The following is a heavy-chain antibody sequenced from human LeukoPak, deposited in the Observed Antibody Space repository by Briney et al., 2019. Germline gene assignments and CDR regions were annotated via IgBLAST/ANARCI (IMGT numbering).Heavy chain of an antibody. Sequence: GGSLTFSCAASGFTFSDFYMNWIRQAPGKGLEWISYLGFSDSSIYQVHSVRGRFTISRDNAKTSLYLQMDSLRVEDTAVYYCARPYLAYYNSGLDVWGQGSTVTVSS. CDR1: GFTFSDFY. D-gene: IGHD1-14*01. J-gene: IGHJ6*02. CDR3: ARPYLAYYNSGLDV. CDR2: LGFSDSSI. V-gene: IGHV3-11*01.